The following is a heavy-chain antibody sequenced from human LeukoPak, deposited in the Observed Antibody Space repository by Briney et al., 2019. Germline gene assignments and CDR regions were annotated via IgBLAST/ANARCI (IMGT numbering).Heavy chain of an antibody. CDR3: ARVATGYCSGGSCYPSYYYYYGMDV. CDR2: ISGSGGST. J-gene: IGHJ6*02. D-gene: IGHD2-15*01. CDR1: GFTFSSYA. V-gene: IGHV3-23*01. Sequence: HPGGSLRLSCAASGFTFSSYAMSWVRQAPGKGLEWVSAISGSGGSTYYADSVKGRFTISRDNSKNTLYLQMNSLRAEDTAVYYCARVATGYCSGGSCYPSYYYYYGMDVWGQGTTVTVSS.